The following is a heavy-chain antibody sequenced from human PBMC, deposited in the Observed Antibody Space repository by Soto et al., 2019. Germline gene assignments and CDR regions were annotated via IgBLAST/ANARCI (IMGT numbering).Heavy chain of an antibody. CDR3: ARDMVLLWFGESDAFDI. Sequence: VASVKVSCKASGYTFTSYAMHWVRQAPGQRLEWMGWINAGNGNTKYSQKFQGRVTITRDTSASTAYMELSSLRSEDTAVYYCARDMVLLWFGESDAFDIWGQGTMVTVSS. J-gene: IGHJ3*02. CDR1: GYTFTSYA. CDR2: INAGNGNT. V-gene: IGHV1-3*01. D-gene: IGHD3-10*01.